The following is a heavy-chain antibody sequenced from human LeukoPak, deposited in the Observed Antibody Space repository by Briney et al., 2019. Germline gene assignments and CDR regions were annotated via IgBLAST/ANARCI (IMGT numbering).Heavy chain of an antibody. CDR3: AREELWFGESPLVDY. J-gene: IGHJ4*02. V-gene: IGHV3-11*04. CDR1: GFTFSDYY. Sequence: GGSLRLSCAASGFTFSDYYMSWIRQAPGKGLEWVSYISSSGSTIYYADSVRGRFTVSRDNAKNSLYLQMNSLRAEDTAVYYCAREELWFGESPLVDYWGQGTLVTVSS. D-gene: IGHD3-10*01. CDR2: ISSSGSTI.